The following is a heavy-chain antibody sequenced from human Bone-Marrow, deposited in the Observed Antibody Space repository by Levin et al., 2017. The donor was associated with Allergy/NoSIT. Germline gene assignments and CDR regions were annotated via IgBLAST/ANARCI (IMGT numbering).Heavy chain of an antibody. CDR1: GFPFDDFT. Sequence: GGSLRLSCTASGFPFDDFTVHWVRQAPGKGLEWVSGITWDSGHIAYADSVKGRFTVSRDNAKSSLYLQMNSLTPEDTALYYCTKDSSSHWYARSAFDIWGQGTMVTVSS. CDR2: ITWDSGHI. V-gene: IGHV3-9*01. D-gene: IGHD6-13*01. CDR3: TKDSSSHWYARSAFDI. J-gene: IGHJ3*02.